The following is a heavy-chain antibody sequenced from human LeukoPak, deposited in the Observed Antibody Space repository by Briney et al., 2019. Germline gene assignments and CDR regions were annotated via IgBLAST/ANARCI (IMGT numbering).Heavy chain of an antibody. CDR3: AREDTSLVIAY. CDR2: MWYDGSNK. Sequence: GGSLRLSCAASGFTFSGSAMHWVRQAPGKGLEWVAVMWYDGSNKYYTDSVKGRFTISRDNSKNTLYLQMNSLRAEDTAVYYCAREDTSLVIAYWGQGTLVTVSS. CDR1: GFTFSGSA. J-gene: IGHJ4*02. V-gene: IGHV3-33*08. D-gene: IGHD5-18*01.